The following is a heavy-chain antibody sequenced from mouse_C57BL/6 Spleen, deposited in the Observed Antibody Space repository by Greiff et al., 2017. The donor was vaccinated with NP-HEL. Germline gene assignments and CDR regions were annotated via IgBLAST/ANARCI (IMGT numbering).Heavy chain of an antibody. CDR1: GYAFSSSW. CDR3: ARGGLLLPYYYAMDY. V-gene: IGHV1-82*01. D-gene: IGHD2-1*01. CDR2: IYPGDGDT. J-gene: IGHJ4*01. Sequence: VKLQQSGPELVKPGASVKISCKASGYAFSSSWMNWVKQRPGQGLEWIGRIYPGDGDTNYNGKFKGKATLTADKSSSTAYMQLSSLTSEDSAVYFCARGGLLLPYYYAMDYWGQGTSVTVSS.